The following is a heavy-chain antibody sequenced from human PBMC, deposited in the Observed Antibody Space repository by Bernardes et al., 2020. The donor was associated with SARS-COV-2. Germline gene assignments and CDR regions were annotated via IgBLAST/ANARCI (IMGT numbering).Heavy chain of an antibody. CDR3: ARTFGGVIIPIYGMDV. J-gene: IGHJ6*02. CDR1: GYTLTELS. V-gene: IGHV1-24*01. CDR2: FDPEDGET. Sequence: ASVKVSCKVSGYTLTELSMHWVRQAPGKGLEWMGGFDPEDGETIYAQKFQGRVTMTEDTSTDTAYMELSSLRSEDTAVYYCARTFGGVIIPIYGMDVWGQGTTVTVSS. D-gene: IGHD3-16*02.